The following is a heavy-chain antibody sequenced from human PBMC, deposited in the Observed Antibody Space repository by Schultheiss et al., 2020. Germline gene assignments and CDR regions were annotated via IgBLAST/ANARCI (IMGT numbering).Heavy chain of an antibody. CDR2: IYYSGST. V-gene: IGHV4-61*05. CDR3: ARGRPPPFYYGSGRVWYFDL. Sequence: SETLSLTCTVSGGSISSSSYYWGWIRQPPGKGLEWIGYIYYSGSTNYNPSLKSRVTISVDTSKNQFSLKLSSVTAADTAVYYCARGRPPPFYYGSGRVWYFDLWGRGTLVTVS. D-gene: IGHD3-10*01. CDR1: GGSISSSSYY. J-gene: IGHJ2*01.